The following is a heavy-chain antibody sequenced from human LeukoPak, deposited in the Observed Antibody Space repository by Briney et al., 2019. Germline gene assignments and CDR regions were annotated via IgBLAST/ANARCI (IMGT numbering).Heavy chain of an antibody. J-gene: IGHJ4*02. CDR3: AAGDSFDY. CDR1: GWIFSTYW. D-gene: IGHD4-17*01. V-gene: IGHV3-7*01. Sequence: GGSLRLSCAAYGWIFSTYWRTWIRQGPGKGLEWVANIKEDGSEKYYVASVKGRFTISRDHAKNSLYLQMNNLRHEDTAVYYCAAGDSFDYWGQGSLVTVYS. CDR2: IKEDGSEK.